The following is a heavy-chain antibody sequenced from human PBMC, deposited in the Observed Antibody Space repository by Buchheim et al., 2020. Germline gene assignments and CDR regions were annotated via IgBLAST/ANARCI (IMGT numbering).Heavy chain of an antibody. Sequence: QVLLVESGGGVVQPGRSLRLSCAASGFTFSSYAMHWVRQAPGKGLEWVAVISYDGSNKYYADSVKGRFTISRDNSKNTLYLQMNSLRAEDTAVYYCARDPPATVTTTFDYWGQGTL. CDR1: GFTFSSYA. V-gene: IGHV3-30-3*01. CDR2: ISYDGSNK. J-gene: IGHJ4*02. CDR3: ARDPPATVTTTFDY. D-gene: IGHD4-17*01.